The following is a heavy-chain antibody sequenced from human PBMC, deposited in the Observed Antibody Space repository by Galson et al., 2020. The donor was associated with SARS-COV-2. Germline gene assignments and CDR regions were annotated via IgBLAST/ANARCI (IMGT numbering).Heavy chain of an antibody. CDR2: INPTSGVA. CDR3: TGDHVSTMIRDEFES. V-gene: IGHV1-2*02. J-gene: IGHJ5*01. D-gene: IGHD3-10*01. Sequence: ASVKVSCKASGYTFDDYFIHWVRQAPGQGLEWMGWINPTSGVAKFAQKFEGRITMTRDRSIDTDYMELSGLTCGYTANYFCTGDHVSTMIRDEFESWGQGALVTVSS. CDR1: GYTFDDYF.